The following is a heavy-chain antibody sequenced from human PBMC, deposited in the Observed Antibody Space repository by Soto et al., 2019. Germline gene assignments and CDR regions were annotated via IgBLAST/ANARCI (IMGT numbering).Heavy chain of an antibody. V-gene: IGHV4-39*01. J-gene: IGHJ3*02. CDR3: ARRDYDSSGYYFPFDI. CDR1: GGSISSSSYY. D-gene: IGHD3-22*01. CDR2: IYYSGST. Sequence: SETLSLTCTASGGSISSSSYYWGWIRQPPGKGLEWIGSIYYSGSTYYNPSLKSRVTISVDTSKNQFSLKLSSVTAADTAVYYCARRDYDSSGYYFPFDIWGQGTMVTVSS.